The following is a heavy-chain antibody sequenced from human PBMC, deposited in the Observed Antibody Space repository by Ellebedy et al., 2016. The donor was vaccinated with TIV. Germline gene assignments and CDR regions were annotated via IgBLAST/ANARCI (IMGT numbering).Heavy chain of an antibody. Sequence: GESLKISCAASGFTFSTYSMNWVRQAPGKGLGWVSYISSSSNTIYYADSVKGRFTISSDNAKNSLYLQMNSRRAEDTAVYYCARGSTGDRIGYWGQGTLVTVSS. CDR2: ISSSSNTI. J-gene: IGHJ4*02. CDR1: GFTFSTYS. CDR3: ARGSTGDRIGY. V-gene: IGHV3-48*01. D-gene: IGHD7-27*01.